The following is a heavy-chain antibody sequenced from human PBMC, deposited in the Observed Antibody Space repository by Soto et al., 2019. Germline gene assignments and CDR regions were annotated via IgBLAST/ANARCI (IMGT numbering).Heavy chain of an antibody. CDR3: ARRRVVATSYGAFDI. Sequence: QLQLQESGPGLVKPSETLSLTCTVSGGSISSSSYYWGWIRQPPGKGLEWIGSIYYSGSTYYNPSLKSRGTISVDTSKNQFSLKLSSVTAADTAVYYCARRRVVATSYGAFDIWGQGTMVTVSS. D-gene: IGHD5-12*01. V-gene: IGHV4-39*01. J-gene: IGHJ3*02. CDR1: GGSISSSSYY. CDR2: IYYSGST.